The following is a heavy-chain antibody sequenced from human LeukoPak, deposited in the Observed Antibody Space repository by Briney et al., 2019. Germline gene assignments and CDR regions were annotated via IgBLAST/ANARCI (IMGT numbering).Heavy chain of an antibody. Sequence: GGSLRLSCAASGFTFYDYAMRGGWHAPGEGLEWVSGSSWNCGSIGYADSVKGRFTISKDNAKNSLYLQMNSLRAEDTALYYCAKEGAEGFFDYWGQGTLVTVSS. J-gene: IGHJ4*02. CDR2: SSWNCGSI. V-gene: IGHV3-9*01. CDR1: GFTFYDYA. CDR3: AKEGAEGFFDY.